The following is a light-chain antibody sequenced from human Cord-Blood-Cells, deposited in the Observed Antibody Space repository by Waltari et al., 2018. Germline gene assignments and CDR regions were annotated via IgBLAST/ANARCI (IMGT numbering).Light chain of an antibody. CDR2: GNS. Sequence: QSVLTQPPSVSGAPGQRVTISCTGTSPNIGAGYDVHWYQQLPGTAPNLLIYGNSNRPSGVADRFSGSKSGTSASLAITGLQAEDEADYYCQSYDSSLSVVFGGGTKLTVL. V-gene: IGLV1-40*01. J-gene: IGLJ2*01. CDR3: QSYDSSLSVV. CDR1: SPNIGAGYD.